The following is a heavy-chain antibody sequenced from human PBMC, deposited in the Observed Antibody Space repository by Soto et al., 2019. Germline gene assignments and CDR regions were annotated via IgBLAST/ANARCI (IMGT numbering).Heavy chain of an antibody. J-gene: IGHJ1*01. V-gene: IGHV3-48*01. D-gene: IGHD3-22*01. CDR1: GFTFSSYS. CDR3: VRDLAYYDSSGSPRDEYFQH. Sequence: GGSLRLSCAASGFTFSSYSMNWVRQAPGKGLEWVSYISSSSSTIYYADSVKGRFTISRDNAKNSLYLQMNSLRAEDTAVYYCVRDLAYYDSSGSPRDEYFQHWGQGTLVT. CDR2: ISSSSSTI.